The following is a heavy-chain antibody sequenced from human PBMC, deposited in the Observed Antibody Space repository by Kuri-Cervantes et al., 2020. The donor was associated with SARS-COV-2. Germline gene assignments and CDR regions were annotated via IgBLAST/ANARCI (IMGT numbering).Heavy chain of an antibody. D-gene: IGHD2-2*01. J-gene: IGHJ6*02. CDR2: INAGNGNT. V-gene: IGHV1-3*01. CDR1: GYTFTSYA. CDR3: ARVGVVPAAINYGMDV. Sequence: SVKVSCKASGYTFTSYAMHWVRQAPGQRLEWMGWINAGNGNTKYSQKFQGRVTITRDTSASTAYMELSSLRSEDTAVYYCARVGVVPAAINYGMDVWGQGTTVTVSS.